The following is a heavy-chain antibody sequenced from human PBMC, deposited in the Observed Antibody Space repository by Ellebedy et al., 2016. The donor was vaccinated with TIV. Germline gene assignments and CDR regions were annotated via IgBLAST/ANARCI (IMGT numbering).Heavy chain of an antibody. D-gene: IGHD5-12*01. CDR1: GFTFSNYW. CDR2: IYNDGSST. J-gene: IGHJ4*02. CDR3: VRDLHIVASNY. Sequence: GESLKISCAASGFTFSNYWMHWVRQAPGKGLVWVSRIYNDGSSTSYADSVEGRFTISRDNPKNTVYLQMNSLRVEDTAVYYCVRDLHIVASNYWGQGTLVTVSS. V-gene: IGHV3-74*01.